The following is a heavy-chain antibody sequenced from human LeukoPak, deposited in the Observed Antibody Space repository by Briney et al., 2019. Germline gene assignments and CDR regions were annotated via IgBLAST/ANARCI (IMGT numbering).Heavy chain of an antibody. V-gene: IGHV1-69*02. CDR2: ITPILGIA. D-gene: IGHD6-13*01. CDR1: GGTFSSYT. Sequence: GASVKVSCKASGGTFSSYTISWVRQAPGQGLEWMGRITPILGIANYAQKFQGRVTITADKSTSTAYMELSSLRSEDTAVYYCARAEYSSSWYSPYYFDYWGQGTLVTVSS. CDR3: ARAEYSSSWYSPYYFDY. J-gene: IGHJ4*02.